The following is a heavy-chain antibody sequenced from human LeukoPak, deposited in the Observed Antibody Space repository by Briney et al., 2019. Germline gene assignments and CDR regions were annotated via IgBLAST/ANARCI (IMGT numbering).Heavy chain of an antibody. D-gene: IGHD1-1*01. CDR2: ISYDGSNK. CDR1: GFTFSSYA. Sequence: PGGSLRLSCAASGFTFSSYAMHWVRQAPGKGLEWVAVISYDGSNKYYADSVKGRFTISRDNSKNTLYLQMNSLRAGDTAVYYCASQSTGSAFDIWGQGTMVTVSS. CDR3: ASQSTGSAFDI. J-gene: IGHJ3*02. V-gene: IGHV3-30-3*01.